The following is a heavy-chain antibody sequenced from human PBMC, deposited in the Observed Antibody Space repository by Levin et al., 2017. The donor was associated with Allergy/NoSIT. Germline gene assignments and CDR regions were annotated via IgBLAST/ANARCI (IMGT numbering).Heavy chain of an antibody. Sequence: GGSLRLSCTGSGFTFGDYAMSWVRQAPGKGLEWVGFIRNKAHGGTTEYAASVKGRLTISRDDSKSIAYLPMHSLKTEDTAVYFCARGGPQNCDYNWGSYRDGYFDYWGQGTLVTVSS. CDR3: ARGGPQNCDYNWGSYRDGYFDY. V-gene: IGHV3-49*04. J-gene: IGHJ4*02. CDR2: IRNKAHGGTT. CDR1: GFTFGDYA. D-gene: IGHD3-16*02.